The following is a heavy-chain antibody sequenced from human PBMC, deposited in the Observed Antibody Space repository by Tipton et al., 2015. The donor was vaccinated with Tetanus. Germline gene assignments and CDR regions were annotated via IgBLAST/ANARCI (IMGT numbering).Heavy chain of an antibody. CDR1: GGSISSGGYY. J-gene: IGHJ4*02. CDR3: ARDRARGARGWNYFDY. D-gene: IGHD6-6*01. V-gene: IGHV4-31*03. CDR2: IYYSGST. Sequence: LVKPTQTLSLTCTVSGGSISSGGYYWSWIRQHPGKGLEWIGDIYYSGSTYYNPSLKSRVTISEDTSKNQFSLKLNSGTAADTAVYYCARDRARGARGWNYFDYWGQGALVTVSS.